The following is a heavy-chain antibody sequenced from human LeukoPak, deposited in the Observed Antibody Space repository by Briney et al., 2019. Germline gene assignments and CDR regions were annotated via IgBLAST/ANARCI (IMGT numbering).Heavy chain of an antibody. V-gene: IGHV4-59*08. CDR1: GGSISGYY. CDR3: ARLSTQLAAGNPFDI. Sequence: PSETLSLTCTVSGGSISGYYWSWLRQPPGKGLEWIGHIHYSGSTNYNPSLKSRVTISVDTSKNQFSLTLSSVTAADTAVYYCARLSTQLAAGNPFDIWGQGTMVTFAS. D-gene: IGHD6-13*01. J-gene: IGHJ3*02. CDR2: IHYSGST.